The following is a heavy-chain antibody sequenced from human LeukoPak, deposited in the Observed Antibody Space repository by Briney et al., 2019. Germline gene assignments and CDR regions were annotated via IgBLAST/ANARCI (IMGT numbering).Heavy chain of an antibody. D-gene: IGHD2-21*02. Sequence: TSETLSLTCAVYGGSFSGYYWSWIRQPPGKGLEWIGEINHSGSTNYNPSLKSRVTISVDTSKNQFSLKLSSVTAADTAVYYCARDNPHCGDCPPDANYMDVWGKGTTVTISS. CDR3: ARDNPHCGDCPPDANYMDV. CDR1: GGSFSGYY. J-gene: IGHJ6*03. CDR2: INHSGST. V-gene: IGHV4-34*01.